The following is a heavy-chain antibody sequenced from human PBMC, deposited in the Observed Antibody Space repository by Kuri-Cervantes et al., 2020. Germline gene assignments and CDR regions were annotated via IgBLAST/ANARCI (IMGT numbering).Heavy chain of an antibody. J-gene: IGHJ4*02. CDR2: INAGNGNT. CDR3: ARFHSGWALYY. V-gene: IGHV1-3*01. CDR1: VYTFTSYA. D-gene: IGHD6-19*01. Sequence: ASVNVSCKASVYTFTSYAMHWVRQAPGQRLEWMGRINAGNGNTKYSQKFQGRVTMTRDTSASTDYMELSSLRSEDTAVYYCARFHSGWALYYWGQGTLVTVSS.